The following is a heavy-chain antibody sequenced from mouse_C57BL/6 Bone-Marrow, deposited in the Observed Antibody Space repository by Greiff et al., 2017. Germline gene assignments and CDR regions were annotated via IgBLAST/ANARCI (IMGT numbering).Heavy chain of an antibody. J-gene: IGHJ2*01. Sequence: VQLQQSGPELVKPGASVKISCKASGYAFSSSWMNWVKQRPGKGLEWIGRIYPGDGDTNYNGKFKGKATLTADKSSSTAYMQLSSLTSEDSAVYFCARNYGSSYRSWGQGTTLTVSS. CDR2: IYPGDGDT. V-gene: IGHV1-82*01. CDR1: GYAFSSSW. D-gene: IGHD1-1*01. CDR3: ARNYGSSYRS.